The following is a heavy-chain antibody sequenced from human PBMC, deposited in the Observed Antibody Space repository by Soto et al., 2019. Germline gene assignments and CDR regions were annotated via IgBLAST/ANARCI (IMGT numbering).Heavy chain of an antibody. J-gene: IGHJ4*02. CDR2: FYPDDSAT. Sequence: GESLKISCKASGYSFTTYWIGCARQMLGKGLEWLGIFYPDDSATRFSPSFQCQVTISADKSISTAYLQWCSLKASDSAMSYCARTDIAGNSVEFWGQGTLVPVSS. CDR1: GYSFTTYW. V-gene: IGHV5-51*01. D-gene: IGHD6-13*01. CDR3: ARTDIAGNSVEF.